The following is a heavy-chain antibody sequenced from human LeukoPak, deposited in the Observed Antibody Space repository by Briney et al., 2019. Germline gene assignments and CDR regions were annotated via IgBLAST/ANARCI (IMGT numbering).Heavy chain of an antibody. J-gene: IGHJ4*02. CDR1: GYGFTSYW. Sequence: GESLKISCKGSGYGFTSYWIGWVRQMPGKGLEWMGIIYPGDSDIRYSPSFQGQVTISADKSISTAYLQWSSLKASDTAMYYCASRIRGSGWEMTGAYYFDYWGQGTLVTVSS. V-gene: IGHV5-51*01. CDR2: IYPGDSDI. CDR3: ASRIRGSGWEMTGAYYFDY. D-gene: IGHD6-19*01.